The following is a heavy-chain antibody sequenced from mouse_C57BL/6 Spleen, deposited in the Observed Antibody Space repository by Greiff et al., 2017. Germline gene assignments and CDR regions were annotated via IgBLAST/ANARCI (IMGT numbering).Heavy chain of an antibody. V-gene: IGHV14-4*01. D-gene: IGHD2-2*01. CDR1: GFNIKDDY. J-gene: IGHJ2*01. Sequence: VQLQQSGAELVRPGASVKLSCTASGFNIKDDYMHWVKQRPEQGLEWIGWIDPENGDTEYASKFQGKATITADTSSNTAYLQLSSLTSEDTAVYYCTVYGYAGYWGQGTTLTVSS. CDR2: IDPENGDT. CDR3: TVYGYAGY.